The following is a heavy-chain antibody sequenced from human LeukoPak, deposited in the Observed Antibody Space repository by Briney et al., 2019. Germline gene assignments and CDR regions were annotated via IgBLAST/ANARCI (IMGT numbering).Heavy chain of an antibody. CDR3: ARGDNFLDY. CDR2: VSGSGGST. V-gene: IGHV3-23*01. D-gene: IGHD5-24*01. CDR1: GFTFSSYA. J-gene: IGHJ4*02. Sequence: GGSLRLSCTASGFTFSSYAMSWVRQAPGKGLEWVSAVSGSGGSTYYADSVKGRFTISRDNSKNTLYLQMNSLRAEDTAVYYCARGDNFLDYWGQGTLVTVSS.